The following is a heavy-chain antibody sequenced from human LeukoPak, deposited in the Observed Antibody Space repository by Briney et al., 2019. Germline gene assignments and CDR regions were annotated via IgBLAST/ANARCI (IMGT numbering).Heavy chain of an antibody. CDR1: GFTFSSYA. Sequence: SGRSLRLSCAASGFTFSSYAMHWVRQAPGKGLEWVAVISYDGSNKYYADSVKGRFTISRDNSKNTLYLQMNSLRAEDTAVYYCARASIAAAGTWFDPWGQGTLVTVSS. CDR2: ISYDGSNK. J-gene: IGHJ5*02. V-gene: IGHV3-30-3*01. D-gene: IGHD6-13*01. CDR3: ARASIAAAGTWFDP.